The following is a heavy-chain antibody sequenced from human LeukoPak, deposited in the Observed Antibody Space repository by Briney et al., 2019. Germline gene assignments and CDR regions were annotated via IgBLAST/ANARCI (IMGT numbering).Heavy chain of an antibody. J-gene: IGHJ4*02. CDR1: GFTFRSHV. CDR2: IYENGGTT. CDR3: AKDFRIGYSAHFDY. V-gene: IGHV3-23*01. D-gene: IGHD2-21*01. Sequence: GGSLRLSCVGSGFTFRSHVMSWVRQAPEKGLEFVSGIYENGGTTYYADSVKGRFSISRDNSKNTLYLQMDSLRGEDTAVYYCAKDFRIGYSAHFDYWGQGALVTVSS.